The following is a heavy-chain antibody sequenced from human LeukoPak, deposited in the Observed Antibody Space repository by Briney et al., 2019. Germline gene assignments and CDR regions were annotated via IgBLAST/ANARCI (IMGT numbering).Heavy chain of an antibody. CDR3: ATARVVTRSAFDI. CDR2: ISAHHGDR. Sequence: GASVKVSCKASGYTFSNYGITWVRQAPGQGLEWMGWISAHHGDRNYAQNLQDRLTVTTDTSTNTAYMELRRLTPDDTAVYYCATARVVTRSAFDIWGQGTMVTVSS. V-gene: IGHV1-18*01. D-gene: IGHD2-21*02. CDR1: GYTFSNYG. J-gene: IGHJ3*02.